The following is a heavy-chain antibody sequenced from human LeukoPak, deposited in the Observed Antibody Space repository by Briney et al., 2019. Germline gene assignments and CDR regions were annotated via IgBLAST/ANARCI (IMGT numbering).Heavy chain of an antibody. J-gene: IGHJ6*02. CDR1: GYTFTGYY. CDR2: INPNSGGT. Sequence: GASVKVSCKASGYTFTGYYMHWVRQAPGQGLEWMGWINPNSGGTNYAQKFQGRVTMTRDTSISTAYMELSRLRSDDTAVYYCATYCSGGSCYYYYYGMDVWGQGTTVTVSS. CDR3: ATYCSGGSCYYYYYGMDV. V-gene: IGHV1-2*02. D-gene: IGHD2-15*01.